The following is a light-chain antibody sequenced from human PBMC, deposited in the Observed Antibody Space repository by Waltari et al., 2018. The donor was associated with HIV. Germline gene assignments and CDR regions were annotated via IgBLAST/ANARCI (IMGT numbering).Light chain of an antibody. CDR2: EDS. V-gene: IGLV3-10*01. Sequence: SYVLTQPPSVSVAPGQTARITCSGDALAKKYAYWYQQKSGQAPVLVIYEDSKRPAGIPERFSGSSSGRVATLTISGAQVEDEADYYCYSTDSSGNHPWVFGGGTKLTVL. CDR1: ALAKKY. CDR3: YSTDSSGNHPWV. J-gene: IGLJ3*02.